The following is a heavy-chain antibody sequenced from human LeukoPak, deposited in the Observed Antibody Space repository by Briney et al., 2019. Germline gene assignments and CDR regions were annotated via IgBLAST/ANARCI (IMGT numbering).Heavy chain of an antibody. CDR2: ISGSGGTT. CDR1: GFTFSSYA. Sequence: GGSLRLSCAASGFTFSSYAMSWVRQAPGKGLEWVSAISGSGGTTSYAASVKGRFTISRDNSKNTLYLQMTSLRPEDTAVYYCAKDLRGYCSGGSCDGRRENFDYWGQGTLVTVSS. D-gene: IGHD2-15*01. CDR3: AKDLRGYCSGGSCDGRRENFDY. V-gene: IGHV3-23*01. J-gene: IGHJ4*02.